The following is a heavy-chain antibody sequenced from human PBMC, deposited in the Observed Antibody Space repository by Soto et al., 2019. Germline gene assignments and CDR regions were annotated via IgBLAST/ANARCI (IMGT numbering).Heavy chain of an antibody. Sequence: EVRLLESGGGLVQPGGSLRLSCAASGFTFSVYAMSWVRQAPGKGLEWVSGISGSGDSTHYADSVKGRFTVSRDNSKSMLYLQTNSLGAEDPAIYHCSKALYGGFTYWGQGTLVTGSS. CDR2: ISGSGDST. CDR1: GFTFSVYA. D-gene: IGHD3-10*01. V-gene: IGHV3-23*01. J-gene: IGHJ4*02. CDR3: SKALYGGFTY.